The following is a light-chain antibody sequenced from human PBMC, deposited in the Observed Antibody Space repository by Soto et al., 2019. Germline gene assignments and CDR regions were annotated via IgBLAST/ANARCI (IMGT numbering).Light chain of an antibody. V-gene: IGLV1-40*01. J-gene: IGLJ2*01. Sequence: QSVLTQPPSVSGAPGQRVTTSCTGSSSNIGGGYDVHWYQQLPGTAPKLLIYSNSNRPSGVPDRFSGSKSGTSASLAITGLQAEDEADYYCQSYDSSLSGSVFGGATKLTVL. CDR1: SSNIGGGYD. CDR2: SNS. CDR3: QSYDSSLSGSV.